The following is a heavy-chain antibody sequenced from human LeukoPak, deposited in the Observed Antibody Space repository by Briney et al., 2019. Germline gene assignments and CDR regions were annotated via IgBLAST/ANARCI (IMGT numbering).Heavy chain of an antibody. D-gene: IGHD6-13*01. CDR3: ARLRYSSSWFRWDY. J-gene: IGHJ4*02. CDR1: GGSISGSYY. V-gene: IGHV4-59*08. Sequence: SETLSLTCTVSGGSISGSYYWSWIRQPPGKGLEWIGYIYYSGSTNYNPSLESRITISVDTSKNQFSLKLISVTAADTAVYYCARLRYSSSWFRWDYWSQGTLVTVSS. CDR2: IYYSGST.